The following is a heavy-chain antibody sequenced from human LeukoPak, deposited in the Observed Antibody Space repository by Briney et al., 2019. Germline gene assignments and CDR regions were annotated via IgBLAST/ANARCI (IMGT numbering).Heavy chain of an antibody. D-gene: IGHD4-17*01. CDR2: IYYSGTT. CDR3: ARDGGDYPFDY. Sequence: PSETLSLTCTVSGGSVSSGSYYWSWIREPPGKELEWIGYIYYSGTTNYNPSLNSRVTISVDTSKNQFSLKLSSVTAADTAVYYCARDGGDYPFDYWGQGTLVTVSS. V-gene: IGHV4-61*01. CDR1: GGSVSSGSYY. J-gene: IGHJ4*02.